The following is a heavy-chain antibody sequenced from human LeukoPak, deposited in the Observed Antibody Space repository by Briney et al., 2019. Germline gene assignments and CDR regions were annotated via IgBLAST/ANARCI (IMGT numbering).Heavy chain of an antibody. CDR1: GFTFSSYG. V-gene: IGHV3-33*01. CDR2: IWYDGSNK. J-gene: IGHJ4*02. CDR3: ARDHTVDGLVFDS. Sequence: HSGGSLRLSCAASGFTFSSYGMHWVRQAPGKGLEWVAVIWYDGSNKYYADSVKGRFTISRDNSKNTLYLQMNSLRAEDTAVYYCARDHTVDGLVFDSWGQGTLVIVSS. D-gene: IGHD6-19*01.